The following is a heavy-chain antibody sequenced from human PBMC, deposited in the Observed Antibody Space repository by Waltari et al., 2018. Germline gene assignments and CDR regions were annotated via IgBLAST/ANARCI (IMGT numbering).Heavy chain of an antibody. J-gene: IGHJ5*02. V-gene: IGHV4-34*01. CDR3: ARFRGQLVRIGWFDP. CDR2: INHIGST. Sequence: QVQLQQWGAGLLKPSETLSLTCAVYGGSFSGYYWSWIRPPPGKGLEWIGEINHIGSTNYNPSLKSRVTISVDTSKNQFSLKLSSVTDADTAVYYCARFRGQLVRIGWFDPWGQGTLVTVSS. D-gene: IGHD6-6*01. CDR1: GGSFSGYY.